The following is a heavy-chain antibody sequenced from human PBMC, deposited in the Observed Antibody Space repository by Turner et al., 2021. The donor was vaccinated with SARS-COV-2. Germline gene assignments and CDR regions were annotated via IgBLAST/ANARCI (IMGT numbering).Heavy chain of an antibody. CDR1: GFHFSSYG. CDR2: IWYDGSNK. CDR3: ARDGGYSGYAYFDY. Sequence: HVQLVESGVGVVQPGRSLRLSCAASGFHFSSYGMHWVRQAPCKGLEWVAVIWYDGSNKYYADSVKGRFTISRDNSKNTLYLQMNSLRAEDTAVYYCARDGGYSGYAYFDYWGQGTLVTVSS. V-gene: IGHV3-33*01. J-gene: IGHJ4*02. D-gene: IGHD5-12*01.